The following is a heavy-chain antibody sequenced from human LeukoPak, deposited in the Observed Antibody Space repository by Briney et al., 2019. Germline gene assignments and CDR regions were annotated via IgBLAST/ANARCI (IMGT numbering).Heavy chain of an antibody. CDR2: IIPILGIA. V-gene: IGHV1-69*04. CDR1: GGTFSSYA. D-gene: IGHD6-13*01. CDR3: ARDPDSSSWAVQFYYGMDV. Sequence: SVKVSCKASGGTFSSYAISWVRQAPGQGLEWMGRIIPILGIANYEQKFQGRVTITADKSTSTAYMELSSLRSEDTAVYYCARDPDSSSWAVQFYYGMDVWGQGTTVTVSS. J-gene: IGHJ6*02.